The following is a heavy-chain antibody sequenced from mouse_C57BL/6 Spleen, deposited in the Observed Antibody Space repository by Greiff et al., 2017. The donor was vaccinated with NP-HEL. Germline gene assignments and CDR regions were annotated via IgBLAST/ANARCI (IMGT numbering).Heavy chain of an antibody. Sequence: DVMLVESGGGLVQPGGSMKLSCVASGFTFSNYWMNWVRQSPEKGLEWVAQIRLKSDNYATHYTESVKGRFTISRDESKSSVSLQMNNLSAADTGIYYCTGWTTVVAAWYFDVWGTGTTVTVSS. CDR2: IRLKSDNYAT. CDR1: GFTFSNYW. J-gene: IGHJ1*03. D-gene: IGHD1-1*01. V-gene: IGHV6-3*01. CDR3: TGWTTVVAAWYFDV.